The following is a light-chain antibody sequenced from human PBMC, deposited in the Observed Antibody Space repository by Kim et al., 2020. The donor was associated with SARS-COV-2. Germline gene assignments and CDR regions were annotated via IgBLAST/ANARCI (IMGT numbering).Light chain of an antibody. CDR1: QSINSH. V-gene: IGKV3-11*01. CDR2: DAS. CDR3: QQHSNWPIT. J-gene: IGKJ4*01. Sequence: EIVFTQSPATLSLSPGERATLSCRASQSINSHLAWFQQKPGQAPRPLIYDASNRATGIPARFSGSGSGTDFTLTISSLEPEDFAVYYCQQHSNWPITFGGGTKVDIK.